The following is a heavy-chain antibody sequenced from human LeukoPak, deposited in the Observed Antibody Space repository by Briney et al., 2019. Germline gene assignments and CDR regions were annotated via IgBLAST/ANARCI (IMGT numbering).Heavy chain of an antibody. CDR1: GGSFSGYY. CDR3: ASPRKRRMSRAFDI. CDR2: INHSGST. V-gene: IGHV4-34*01. J-gene: IGHJ3*02. Sequence: AWETLSLTCAVYGGSFSGYYWRWIRQPTGKGLEWIGEINHSGSTNYNPSLKSRVTISVDTSKNQFSLKLSSVTVADTAVYYCASPRKRRMSRAFDIWGQGTMVTVSS. D-gene: IGHD1-14*01.